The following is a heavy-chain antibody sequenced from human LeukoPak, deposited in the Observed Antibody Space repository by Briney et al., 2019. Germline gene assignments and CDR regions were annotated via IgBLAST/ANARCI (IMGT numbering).Heavy chain of an antibody. CDR2: ISNSGRGT. J-gene: IGHJ4*02. Sequence: GGSLRLSCAASGFTFSGYAMNWVRQGPGKGLEWVSSISNSGRGTYYADFVQGRFIISRDNSKSTVYLQMNSLRAEDTAIYFCAKDADFEYSTSPDHWGQGTLVTVSS. CDR3: AKDADFEYSTSPDH. CDR1: GFTFSGYA. V-gene: IGHV3-23*01. D-gene: IGHD2/OR15-2a*01.